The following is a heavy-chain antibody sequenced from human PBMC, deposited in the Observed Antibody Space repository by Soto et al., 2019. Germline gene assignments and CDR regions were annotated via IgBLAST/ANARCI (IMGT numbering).Heavy chain of an antibody. Sequence: SVPTLVNPTQTLTLTCTFSGFSLSTSGMCVSWIRQPPGKALEWLALIDWDDDKYYSTSLKTRLTISKDTSKNQVVLTMTNMDPVDTATYYCARIPGGYDWYYFDYWGQGTLVTVSS. V-gene: IGHV2-70*01. J-gene: IGHJ4*02. CDR1: GFSLSTSGMC. CDR2: IDWDDDK. CDR3: ARIPGGYDWYYFDY. D-gene: IGHD5-12*01.